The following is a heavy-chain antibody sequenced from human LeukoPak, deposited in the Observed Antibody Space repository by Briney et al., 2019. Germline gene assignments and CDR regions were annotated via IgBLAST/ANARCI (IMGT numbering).Heavy chain of an antibody. J-gene: IGHJ4*02. CDR3: AREDKGLRYFDWHV. CDR2: INHSGST. D-gene: IGHD3-9*01. V-gene: IGHV4-34*01. Sequence: PSETLSLTCAVYGGSFSGYYWSWIRQPPGKGLEWIGEINHSGSTNYNPSLKSRVTISVDTSKNQFSLKLSSVTAADTAVYYCAREDKGLRYFDWHVWGQGTLVTVSS. CDR1: GGSFSGYY.